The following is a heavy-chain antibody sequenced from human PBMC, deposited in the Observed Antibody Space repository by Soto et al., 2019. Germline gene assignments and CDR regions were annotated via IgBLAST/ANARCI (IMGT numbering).Heavy chain of an antibody. CDR1: GFTFSSYA. CDR3: AREGRDGYNLPDNYFDY. CDR2: ISYDGSDK. Sequence: QVQLVESGGGVVQPGRSLRLSCAASGFTFSSYAMHWVRQAPGKGLEWVAVISYDGSDKYYADSVKGRFTISRDNSKNTLYLQMNRLRAEDTAVYYCAREGRDGYNLPDNYFDYWGQGTLVTVSS. D-gene: IGHD5-12*01. V-gene: IGHV3-30-3*01. J-gene: IGHJ4*02.